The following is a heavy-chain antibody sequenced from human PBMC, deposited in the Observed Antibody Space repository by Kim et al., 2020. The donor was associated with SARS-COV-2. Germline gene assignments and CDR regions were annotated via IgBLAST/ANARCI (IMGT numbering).Heavy chain of an antibody. CDR2: INSDGSST. CDR3: ARAGGGGNVGGGID. V-gene: IGHV3-74*01. CDR1: GFTFSSYW. D-gene: IGHD2-15*01. J-gene: IGHJ4*02. Sequence: GGSLRLSCAACGFTFSSYWMHWVRQAPGKGLVWVSRINSDGSSTSYADSVKGRFTISRDNAKNTLYLQMNSLRAEDTAVYYCARAGGGGNVGGGIDWGQGTLVTVSS.